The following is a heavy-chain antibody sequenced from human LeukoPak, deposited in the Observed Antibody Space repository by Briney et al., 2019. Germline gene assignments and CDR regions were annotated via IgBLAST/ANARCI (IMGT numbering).Heavy chain of an antibody. CDR2: IIPIFGTA. V-gene: IGHV1-69*13. D-gene: IGHD3-10*01. CDR1: GGTFSSYA. CDR3: ARNIWFGESSDGSDI. J-gene: IGHJ3*02. Sequence: SVKVSCKASGGTFSSYAISWVRQAPGQGLEWMGGIIPIFGTANYAQKFQGRVTITADESTSTAYMELSSLRSDDTAMYYCARNIWFGESSDGSDIWGQGTMVTVSS.